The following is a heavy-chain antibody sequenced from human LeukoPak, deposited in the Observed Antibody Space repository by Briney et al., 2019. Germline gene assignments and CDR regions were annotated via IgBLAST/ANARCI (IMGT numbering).Heavy chain of an antibody. V-gene: IGHV1-69*06. D-gene: IGHD3-9*01. CDR1: GGTFSSYA. J-gene: IGHJ5*02. CDR3: ARGPLRYFDWLWAPNWFDP. CDR2: IIPIFGTA. Sequence: SVKVSCKASGGTFSSYAISWVRQAPGQGLEWMGGIIPIFGTANYAQKFQGRVTITADKSTSTAYMELSSLRSEDTAVYYCARGPLRYFDWLWAPNWFDPWGREPWSPSPQ.